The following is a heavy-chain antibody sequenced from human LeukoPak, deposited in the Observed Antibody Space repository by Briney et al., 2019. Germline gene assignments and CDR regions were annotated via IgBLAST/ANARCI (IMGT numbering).Heavy chain of an antibody. CDR2: IYYSGST. Sequence: PSETLSLTCAVSGGSFSVHYWSWIRQPPGKGLEWIGYIYYSGSTNYNPSLKSRVTISVDTSKNQFSLKLSSVTAADTAVYYCAGSSSGGGWYYWGQGTLVTVSS. J-gene: IGHJ4*02. CDR3: AGSSSGGGWYY. D-gene: IGHD2-15*01. CDR1: GGSFSVHY. V-gene: IGHV4-59*11.